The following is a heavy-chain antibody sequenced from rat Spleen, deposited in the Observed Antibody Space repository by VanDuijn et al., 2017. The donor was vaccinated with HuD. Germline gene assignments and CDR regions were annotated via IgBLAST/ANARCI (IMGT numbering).Heavy chain of an antibody. Sequence: EVQLVESGGGLVQPGRSLKLSCVASGFKFNNNWMTWIRQVAGKGLEWVATIIDIGNNTYYPDSVKGLFTISRDDAKSTLYLQMNSLRSEDTATYYCTRHPSYYGFDSYWYFDFWGPGTMVTVSS. J-gene: IGHJ1*01. CDR1: GFKFNNNW. CDR2: IIDIGNNT. V-gene: IGHV5-31*01. D-gene: IGHD1-7*01. CDR3: TRHPSYYGFDSYWYFDF.